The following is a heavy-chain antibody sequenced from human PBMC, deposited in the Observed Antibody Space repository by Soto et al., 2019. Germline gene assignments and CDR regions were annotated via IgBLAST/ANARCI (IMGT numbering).Heavy chain of an antibody. V-gene: IGHV2-5*02. CDR2: IYWDNDK. CDR3: ARALGSWGAYYYDY. D-gene: IGHD3-16*01. CDR1: GFSLNTYGVG. J-gene: IGHJ4*02. Sequence: QITLKESGPTLVKHTQTLTLTCTVSGFSLNTYGVGVGWIRQPPGKALEGRALIYWDNDKRYSPSLKSRLTITKDTPKNQVVLTMTNMGPVDARTYYCARALGSWGAYYYDYWGQGTLLTVSS.